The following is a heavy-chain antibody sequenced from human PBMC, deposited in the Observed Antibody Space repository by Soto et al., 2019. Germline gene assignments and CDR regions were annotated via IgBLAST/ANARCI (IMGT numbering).Heavy chain of an antibody. Sequence: RLSCPASGFTFGDYAMSWVRQAPGKGLEWVGFIRSKAYGGTTEYAASVKGRFTISRDDSKSIAYLQMNSLKTEDTAVYYCTRDTGGRYYDFWYFAVRGQGTRVTVSS. CDR2: IRSKAYGGTT. V-gene: IGHV3-49*04. CDR3: TRDTGGRYYDFWYFAV. CDR1: GFTFGDYA. J-gene: IGHJ1*01. D-gene: IGHD3-3*01.